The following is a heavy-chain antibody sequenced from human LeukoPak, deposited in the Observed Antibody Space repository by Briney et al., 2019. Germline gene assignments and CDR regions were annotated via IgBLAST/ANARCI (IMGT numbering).Heavy chain of an antibody. Sequence: PSETLSLTCTVSGGSITSSSYYWGWIRQPPGKGLEWIGRIYTSGSTNYNPSLKSRVTMSVDTSKNQFSLKLSSVTAADTAVYYCARGYGYDYYFDYWGQGTLVTVSS. V-gene: IGHV4-61*05. D-gene: IGHD5-12*01. CDR3: ARGYGYDYYFDY. J-gene: IGHJ4*02. CDR2: IYTSGST. CDR1: GGSITSSSYY.